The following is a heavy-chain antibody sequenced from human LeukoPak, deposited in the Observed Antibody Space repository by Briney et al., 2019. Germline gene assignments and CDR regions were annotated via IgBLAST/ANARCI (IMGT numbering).Heavy chain of an antibody. CDR1: GFTFSSYG. CDR3: AEARGAYGSGSYYSP. Sequence: PGRSLRLSCAASGFTFSSYGMHWVRQAPGKGLEWVAVISYDGSNKYYADSVKGRFTISRDNSKNTLYLQMNSLRAEDTAVYYCAEARGAYGSGSYYSPWGQGTLVTVSS. J-gene: IGHJ5*02. V-gene: IGHV3-30*18. CDR2: ISYDGSNK. D-gene: IGHD3-10*01.